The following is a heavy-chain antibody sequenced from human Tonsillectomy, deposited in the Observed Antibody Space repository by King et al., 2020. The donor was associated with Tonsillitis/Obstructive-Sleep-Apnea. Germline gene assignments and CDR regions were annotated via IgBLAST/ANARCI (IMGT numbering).Heavy chain of an antibody. CDR2: IYSGGST. J-gene: IGHJ6*03. Sequence: VQLVESGGGLVQPGGSLRLSCAASGFTVSSNYMSWVRQAPGKGLEWVSVIYSGGSTYYADSVKGRFTISRDNSKNTLYLQMNSLRAEDTAVYYCATAYGSGSYYSFYYYMDVWGKGTTVTVSS. CDR1: GFTVSSNY. D-gene: IGHD3-10*01. CDR3: ATAYGSGSYYSFYYYMDV. V-gene: IGHV3-66*01.